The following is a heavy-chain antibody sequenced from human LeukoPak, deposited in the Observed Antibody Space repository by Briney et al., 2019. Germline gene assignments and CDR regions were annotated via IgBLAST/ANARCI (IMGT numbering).Heavy chain of an antibody. CDR1: GFTFSSYA. CDR3: AKDPYKVVVAAQGFDP. V-gene: IGHV3-23*01. D-gene: IGHD2-15*01. Sequence: GGSLRLSCAASGFTFSSYATSWVRQAPGKGLEWVSAISGSGGSTYYADSVKGRFTISRDNSKNTLYLQMNSLRAEDTAVYYCAKDPYKVVVAAQGFDPWGQGTLVTVSS. CDR2: ISGSGGST. J-gene: IGHJ5*02.